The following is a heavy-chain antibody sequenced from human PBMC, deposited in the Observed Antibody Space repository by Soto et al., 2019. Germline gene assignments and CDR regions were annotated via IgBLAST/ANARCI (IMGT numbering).Heavy chain of an antibody. CDR2: ISSRSDI. J-gene: IGHJ6*02. CDR3: AREYTAWPLAYGLDV. CDR1: GFTFSTYS. Sequence: PGGSLRLSCVGSGFTFSTYSINWVRQAPGKGLEWVSSISSRSDIYYADSVKGRFTISRDNAKNSVSLQMNSLRAEDTAVYYCAREYTAWPLAYGLDVQGQVPKVPVS. D-gene: IGHD2-2*02. V-gene: IGHV3-21*01.